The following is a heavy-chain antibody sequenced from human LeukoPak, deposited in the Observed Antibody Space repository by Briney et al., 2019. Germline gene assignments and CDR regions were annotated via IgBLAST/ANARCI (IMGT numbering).Heavy chain of an antibody. CDR1: GFMFSGNW. CDR2: IKEDGTET. D-gene: IGHD3-22*01. Sequence: PGGSLRLSCAASGFMFSGNWMSWVRLAPGKGLEWVANIKEDGTETYYVDSVKGRFTISRDNAKNSLYLQMNSLRVEDTAVYYCAKVLSSGYYYDCWGQGTLVTVSS. CDR3: AKVLSSGYYYDC. J-gene: IGHJ4*02. V-gene: IGHV3-7*03.